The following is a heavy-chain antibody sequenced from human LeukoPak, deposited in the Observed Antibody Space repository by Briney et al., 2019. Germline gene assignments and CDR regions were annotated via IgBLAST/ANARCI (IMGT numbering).Heavy chain of an antibody. CDR1: GDSIGSYH. J-gene: IGHJ6*03. Sequence: PSETLSLTCTVSGDSIGSYHWSWIRQPPGKGLEWIGYIYYSENTYYNPSLKSRVTTSVDTSKNQFSLKLTSVTAADTAVYYCARGLLKGQLHLGYSYYMDVWGKGTTITVSS. CDR2: IYYSENT. CDR3: ARGLLKGQLHLGYSYYMDV. D-gene: IGHD2-2*01. V-gene: IGHV4-59*13.